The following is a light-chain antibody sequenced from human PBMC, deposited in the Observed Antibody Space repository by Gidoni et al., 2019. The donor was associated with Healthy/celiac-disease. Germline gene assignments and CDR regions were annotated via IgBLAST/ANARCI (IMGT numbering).Light chain of an antibody. CDR1: SSNIGAGYD. V-gene: IGLV1-40*01. CDR3: QSFDSGLSGPVV. CDR2: GNN. Sequence: QSVLTQPPSVSGAPGQRVPISCTGASSNIGAGYDVHWYQQLPGSAPKLLIFGNNNRPSGVPDRFSSSKSGASASLAITGLQAEDEADYYCQSFDSGLSGPVVFGGGTKLNVL. J-gene: IGLJ2*01.